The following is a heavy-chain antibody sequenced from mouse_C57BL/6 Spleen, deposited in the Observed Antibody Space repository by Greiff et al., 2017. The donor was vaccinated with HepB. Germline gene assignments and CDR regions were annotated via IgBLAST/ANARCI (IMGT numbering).Heavy chain of an antibody. CDR1: GFNIKDDY. J-gene: IGHJ2*01. D-gene: IGHD1-1*01. V-gene: IGHV14-4*01. Sequence: EVQLQQSGAELVRPGASVKLSCTASGFNIKDDYMHWVKQRPEQGLEWIGWIDPENGDTEYASKFQGKATITADTSSNTAYLQLSRLTSEDTAVYYCTTKFHYGSSLDYWGQGTTLTVSS. CDR3: TTKFHYGSSLDY. CDR2: IDPENGDT.